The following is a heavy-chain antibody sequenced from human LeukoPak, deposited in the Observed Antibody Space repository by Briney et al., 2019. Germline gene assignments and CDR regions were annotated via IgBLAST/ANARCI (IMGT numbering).Heavy chain of an antibody. CDR2: TFYRTKWYY. CDR3: ARSPDWDGFGL. Sequence: SQTLSLTCVISGDSVSSNSAAWSWVRQSPSRGLEWLGRTFYRTKWYYGYAVSVKSRITNSPDTSKNQVSLLLNSVTPEDTAVYYCARSPDWDGFGLWSQGTMVTVSS. CDR1: GDSVSSNSAA. D-gene: IGHD3-9*01. V-gene: IGHV6-1*01. J-gene: IGHJ3*01.